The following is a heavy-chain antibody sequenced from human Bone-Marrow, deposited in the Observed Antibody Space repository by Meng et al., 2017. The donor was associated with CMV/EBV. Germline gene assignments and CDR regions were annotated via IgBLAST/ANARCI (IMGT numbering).Heavy chain of an antibody. J-gene: IGHJ4*02. CDR3: ARDLGNGRITMSY. D-gene: IGHD3-10*02. V-gene: IGHV3-30-3*01. Sequence: GGSLRLSCAASRFSFSTSAMHWVRQAPGKGLEWVAVISYDGINKYYADSVKGRFTISRDNAKNSLYLQMNSLRAEDTAVYYCARDLGNGRITMSYWGQGTLVTVSS. CDR2: ISYDGINK. CDR1: RFSFSTSA.